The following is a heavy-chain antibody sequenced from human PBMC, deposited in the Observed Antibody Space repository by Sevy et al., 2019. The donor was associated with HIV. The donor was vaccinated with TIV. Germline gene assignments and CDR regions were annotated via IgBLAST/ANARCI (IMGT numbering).Heavy chain of an antibody. CDR3: VRDRHAVTEMQYYYYGMDV. J-gene: IGHJ6*02. V-gene: IGHV3-30-3*01. Sequence: GGSLRLSCAASGFTFSSYAMHWVRQAPGKGLEWVAVISYDGSNKYYADSVKGRFTISRDNSKNTLYLQMNSLRAEDTAVYYCVRDRHAVTEMQYYYYGMDVWGQGTTVTVSS. CDR1: GFTFSSYA. D-gene: IGHD4-4*01. CDR2: ISYDGSNK.